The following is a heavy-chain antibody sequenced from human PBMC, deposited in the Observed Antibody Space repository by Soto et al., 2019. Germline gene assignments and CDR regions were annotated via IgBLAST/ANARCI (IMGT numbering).Heavy chain of an antibody. V-gene: IGHV1-69*01. J-gene: IGHJ6*02. Sequence: QVQLVQSGAEVKKPGSSVKVSCKASGGTFSSYAISWVRQAPGQGLEWMGGIIPISGTANYAQKFQGRVTITADESKSTAYMELSSLIAEDTAGYYCARSQGSSTSLEIYYYYYYGMDVWGQGTTVTVSS. CDR2: IIPISGTA. D-gene: IGHD2-2*01. CDR1: GGTFSSYA. CDR3: ARSQGSSTSLEIYYYYYYGMDV.